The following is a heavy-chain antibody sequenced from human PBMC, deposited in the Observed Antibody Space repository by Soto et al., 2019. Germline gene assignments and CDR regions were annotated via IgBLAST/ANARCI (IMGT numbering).Heavy chain of an antibody. CDR1: GGSISSCGYY. CDR2: IYYSGST. CDR3: ARDSWTTPHYYYYGMDV. D-gene: IGHD4-17*01. Sequence: LSLTCTVSGGSISSCGYYWSWIRQHPGKGLEWIGYIYYSGSTYYNPSLKSRVTISVDTSKNQFSLKLSSVTAADTAVYYCARDSWTTPHYYYYGMDVWGQGTTVTVSS. J-gene: IGHJ6*02. V-gene: IGHV4-31*03.